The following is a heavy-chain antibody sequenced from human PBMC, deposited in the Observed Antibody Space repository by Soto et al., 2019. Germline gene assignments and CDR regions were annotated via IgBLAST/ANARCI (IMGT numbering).Heavy chain of an antibody. CDR2: ISGSGGST. D-gene: IGHD3-10*01. CDR1: GFTFSSYA. J-gene: IGHJ3*02. V-gene: IGHV3-23*01. CDR3: AKDPHYYGSGKNDAFDI. Sequence: EVQLLESGGGLVQPGGSLRLSCAASGFTFSSYAMSWVRQAPGKGLEWVSAISGSGGSTYYADSVKGRFTISRDNSKNTLYLQMNSLRAEDTAVYYCAKDPHYYGSGKNDAFDIWGQGTMVTVSS.